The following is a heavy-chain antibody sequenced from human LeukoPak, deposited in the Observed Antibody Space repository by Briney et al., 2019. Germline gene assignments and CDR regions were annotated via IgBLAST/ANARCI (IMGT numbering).Heavy chain of an antibody. D-gene: IGHD3-3*01. Sequence: SETLSLTCTVSGGSIGSYYWSWIRQPAGKGLEWIGRIYTSGSTNYNPSLKSRVTMSVDTSKNQFSLKLSSVTAADTAVYYCAGGITIFGVVYPFDYWGQGTLVTVSS. CDR1: GGSIGSYY. V-gene: IGHV4-4*07. CDR2: IYTSGST. CDR3: AGGITIFGVVYPFDY. J-gene: IGHJ4*02.